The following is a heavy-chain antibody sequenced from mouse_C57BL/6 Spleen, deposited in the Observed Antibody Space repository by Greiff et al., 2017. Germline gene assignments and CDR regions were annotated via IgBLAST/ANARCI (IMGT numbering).Heavy chain of an antibody. D-gene: IGHD1-1*01. V-gene: IGHV1-78*01. CDR1: GYTFTDYT. Sequence: QVQLQQSDAELVKPGASVKISCKVSGYTFTDYTIHWVKQRPEQGLEWIGYIYPGGGSNKYNEKFKGKATLTADKSSSTAYMQLNSLTSEDSAVYISAREVYYYGSGLDDWGQGTTLTVSS. CDR2: IYPGGGSN. J-gene: IGHJ2*01. CDR3: AREVYYYGSGLDD.